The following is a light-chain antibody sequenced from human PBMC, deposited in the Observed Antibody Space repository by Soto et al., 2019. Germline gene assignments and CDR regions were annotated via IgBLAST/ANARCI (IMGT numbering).Light chain of an antibody. V-gene: IGLV2-14*03. CDR1: SSDVGAYNY. CDR2: DVT. CDR3: SSYTTSSTQV. J-gene: IGLJ2*01. Sequence: QSALTQPASVSGPPGQSIAISCTGTSSDVGAYNYVSWYQQYPGKAPKLIIYDVTNRPSGVSNRFAGSKSGDTASLTISGLKAEDEADYYCSSYTTSSTQVFGGGTKLTVL.